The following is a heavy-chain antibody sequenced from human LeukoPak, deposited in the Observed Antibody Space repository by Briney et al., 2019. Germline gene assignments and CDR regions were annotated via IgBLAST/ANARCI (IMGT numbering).Heavy chain of an antibody. CDR2: INTNTGNP. Sequence: ASVKVSCKASGYTFTSYGISWVRQAPGQGLEWMGWINTNTGNPTYAQGFTGRFVFSLDTSVSTAYLLISSLKAEDTAMYYCARRYYDFLSDLYGMDVWGQGTTVTVSS. D-gene: IGHD3-3*01. J-gene: IGHJ6*02. CDR1: GYTFTSYG. V-gene: IGHV7-4-1*02. CDR3: ARRYYDFLSDLYGMDV.